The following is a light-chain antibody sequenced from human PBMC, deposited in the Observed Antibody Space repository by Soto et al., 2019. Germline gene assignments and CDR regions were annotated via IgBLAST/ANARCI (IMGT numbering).Light chain of an antibody. Sequence: EIVMTRSPATLSVSPGERATLSCRASQSVSSNLAWYQQNPGQAPRVISYGASTRATGIPARFSASGSGSEFTLTISRLQPDDFAVYYCHQYDSLPLTFGGGTKVDIK. V-gene: IGKV3-15*01. CDR2: GAS. CDR3: HQYDSLPLT. J-gene: IGKJ4*01. CDR1: QSVSSN.